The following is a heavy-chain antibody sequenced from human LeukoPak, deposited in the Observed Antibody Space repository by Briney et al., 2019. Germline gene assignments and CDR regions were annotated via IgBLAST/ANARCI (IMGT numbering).Heavy chain of an antibody. D-gene: IGHD4-23*01. V-gene: IGHV1-46*01. CDR1: GYTFTSYY. CDR3: ARDVVNHYFYY. CDR2: INPSGGST. J-gene: IGHJ4*02. Sequence: ASVKVSCKASGYTFTSYYMHWVRQAPGQGLEWMGIINPSGGSTSYAQKFQGRVTMTRDMSTSTVYMELSSLRSEDTAVYYCARDVVNHYFYYWGQGTLVTVSS.